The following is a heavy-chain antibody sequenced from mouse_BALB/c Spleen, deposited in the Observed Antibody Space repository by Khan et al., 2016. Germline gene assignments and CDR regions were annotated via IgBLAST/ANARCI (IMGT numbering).Heavy chain of an antibody. CDR2: INPDSSTK. CDR1: GFDFSRYW. Sequence: EVKLLESGGGLVQPGGSLKLSCAASGFDFSRYWMSWVRQAPGKGLEWIGEINPDSSTKNYTPSLKDKFIISRENTKNTMYLQMSKVRSEATALYYCGRLYDYGNVDYWRQGTTLTVSS. D-gene: IGHD1-1*01. CDR3: GRLYDYGNVDY. J-gene: IGHJ2*01. V-gene: IGHV4-1*02.